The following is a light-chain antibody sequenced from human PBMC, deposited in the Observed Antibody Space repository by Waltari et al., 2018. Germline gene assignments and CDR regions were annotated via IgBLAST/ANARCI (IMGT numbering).Light chain of an antibody. V-gene: IGKV4-1*01. CDR2: WAS. CDR1: QSVLYSSNNKNY. Sequence: DIVMTQSPDSLAVSLGERATINCKSSQSVLYSSNNKNYLAWSQQKPGQPPKLLIYWASTRESGVTDRFSGSGSATDCTRTISSLQAEDVAVYYCQQYYSIPPTFGQGTKVEIK. J-gene: IGKJ1*01. CDR3: QQYYSIPPT.